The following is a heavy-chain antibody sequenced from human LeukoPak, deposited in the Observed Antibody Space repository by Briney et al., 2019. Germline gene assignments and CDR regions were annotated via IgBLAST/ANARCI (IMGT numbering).Heavy chain of an antibody. CDR2: IIPIFGTA. CDR1: GGTFSSYA. Sequence: LVKVSCKASGGTFSSYAISWVRQAPGQGLEWMGGIIPIFGTANYAQRFQGRVTITADESTSTAYMELSSLRSEDTAVYYCARDPEAMTTVRYFDYWGQGTLVTVSS. V-gene: IGHV1-69*13. J-gene: IGHJ4*02. CDR3: ARDPEAMTTVRYFDY. D-gene: IGHD4-11*01.